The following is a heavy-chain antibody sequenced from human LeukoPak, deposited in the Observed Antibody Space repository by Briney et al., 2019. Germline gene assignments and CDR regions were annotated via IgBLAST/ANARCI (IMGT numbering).Heavy chain of an antibody. CDR3: AREGGSGSYHYYYYMDV. J-gene: IGHJ6*03. CDR1: GGTFSSYA. D-gene: IGHD3-10*01. CDR2: IIPIFGTA. V-gene: IGHV1-69*01. Sequence: SVKVSCKASGGTFSSYAISWVRQAPGQGLEWMGGIIPIFGTANYAQKFQGRVTITADESTSTAYMELSSLRSEDTAVYYCAREGGSGSYHYYYYMDVWGKGTTVTVSS.